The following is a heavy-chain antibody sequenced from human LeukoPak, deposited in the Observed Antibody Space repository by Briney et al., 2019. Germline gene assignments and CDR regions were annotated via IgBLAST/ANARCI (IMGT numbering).Heavy chain of an antibody. V-gene: IGHV3-23*01. J-gene: IGHJ4*02. CDR3: AKDRVATTLFDY. CDR2: ISGSGGST. D-gene: IGHD5-12*01. Sequence: PGGSLRLSCAASGFTFSSYAMSWVRQAPGKGLEWVSAISGSGGSTYYADSVKGRFTISRDNSKNTLYLQTNSLRAEDTAVYYCAKDRVATTLFDYWGQGTLVTISS. CDR1: GFTFSSYA.